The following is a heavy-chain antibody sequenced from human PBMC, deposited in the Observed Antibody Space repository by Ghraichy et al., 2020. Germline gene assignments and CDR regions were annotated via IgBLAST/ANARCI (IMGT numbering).Heavy chain of an antibody. Sequence: SETLSLTCTVSGGSISSYYWSWIRQPPGKGLEWIGYIYYSGSTNYNPSLKSRVTISVDTSKNQFSLKLSSVTAADTAVYYCARVLSETYYYDSSGYYYNAFDIWVQGTMVTVSS. D-gene: IGHD3-22*01. CDR3: ARVLSETYYYDSSGYYYNAFDI. V-gene: IGHV4-59*01. CDR1: GGSISSYY. CDR2: IYYSGST. J-gene: IGHJ3*02.